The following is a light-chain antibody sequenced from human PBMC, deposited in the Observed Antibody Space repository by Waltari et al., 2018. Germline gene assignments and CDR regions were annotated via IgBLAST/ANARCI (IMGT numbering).Light chain of an antibody. J-gene: IGLJ2*01. Sequence: QSALTQPASVSGSPGQSITIPCTGTSSDVGSFYLVSAYQQHPGKPPNLRVHEVSKRPSGVSNRFSGSKAGNTASLTISGLQAEDEAAYYCCSYAGSSTVKFGEGTYLTVL. CDR1: SSDVGSFYL. CDR2: EVS. V-gene: IGLV2-23*02. CDR3: CSYAGSSTVK.